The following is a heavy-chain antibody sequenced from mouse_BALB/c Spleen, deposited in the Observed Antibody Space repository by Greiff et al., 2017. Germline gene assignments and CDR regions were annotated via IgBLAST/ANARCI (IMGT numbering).Heavy chain of an antibody. V-gene: IGHV14-1*02. CDR1: GFTFTDYY. CDR3: ASTAQSTLRLAWLEY. CDR2: INPENGST. Sequence: VQLQQSGAGLVRPGASVKLSCTASGFTFTDYYMHWVQQSPEQGLEWIGWINPENGSTIYDPKFQGKASITTDKASNTTYLQLSRLTSEDAAVYYCASTAQSTLRLAWLEYGGQGTLVTVSA. J-gene: IGHJ3*01. D-gene: IGHD3-2*02.